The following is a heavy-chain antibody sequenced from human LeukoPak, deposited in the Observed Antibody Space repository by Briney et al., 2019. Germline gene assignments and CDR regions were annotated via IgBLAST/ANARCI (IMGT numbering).Heavy chain of an antibody. Sequence: PSETLSLTCTVSGGSISSYYWSWIRQPAGKGLEWIGRIYTSGSTNYNPSLKSRVTMSVDTSKNQFSLKLSSVTAEDTAVYYCARRAVVAAAGVWYFDLWGRGTLVTVSS. D-gene: IGHD6-13*01. CDR1: GGSISSYY. CDR2: IYTSGST. J-gene: IGHJ2*01. V-gene: IGHV4-4*07. CDR3: ARRAVVAAAGVWYFDL.